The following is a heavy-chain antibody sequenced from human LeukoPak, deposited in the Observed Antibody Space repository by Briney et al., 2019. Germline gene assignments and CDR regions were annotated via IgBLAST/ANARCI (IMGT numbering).Heavy chain of an antibody. J-gene: IGHJ4*02. Sequence: ASVKVSCKASGYTFTSYGISWVRQAPGHGLEWMGWISAYNGNTNYAQKLQGRVTMTTDTSTSTAYVELRSVRSDDTSVYYCARAAGRKPPVYWGQGTLVTVCS. CDR2: ISAYNGNT. D-gene: IGHD6-13*01. CDR1: GYTFTSYG. CDR3: ARAAGRKPPVY. V-gene: IGHV1-18*01.